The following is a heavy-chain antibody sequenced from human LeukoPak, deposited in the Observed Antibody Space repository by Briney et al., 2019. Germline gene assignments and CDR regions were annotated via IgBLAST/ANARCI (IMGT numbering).Heavy chain of an antibody. CDR3: AKDRGYSDYQP. CDR2: ISGSGGST. V-gene: IGHV3-23*01. CDR1: GFTFSSYA. Sequence: GGSLRLSCAASGFTFSSYAVSWVRQAPGKGLEWVSAISGSGGSTYYADSVKGRFTISRDNSKNTLYLQMNSLRAEDTAVYYCAKDRGYSDYQPWGQGTLVTISS. D-gene: IGHD5-12*01. J-gene: IGHJ5*02.